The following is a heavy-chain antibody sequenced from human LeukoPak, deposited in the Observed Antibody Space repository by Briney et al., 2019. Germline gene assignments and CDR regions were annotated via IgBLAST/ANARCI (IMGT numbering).Heavy chain of an antibody. J-gene: IGHJ3*02. CDR1: GLTDTKND. D-gene: IGHD4-11*01. V-gene: IGHV3-23*01. Sequence: GGSLSLSCAASGLTDTKNDKMGVRHPPGKALEWVSAISDKDGRSNYADSVKGRLTISRDNSKNTLYLQMNNLRAEDTAVYYFVKAPTGVDAFDIWGQGTMVTVSS. CDR2: ISDKDGRS. CDR3: VKAPTGVDAFDI.